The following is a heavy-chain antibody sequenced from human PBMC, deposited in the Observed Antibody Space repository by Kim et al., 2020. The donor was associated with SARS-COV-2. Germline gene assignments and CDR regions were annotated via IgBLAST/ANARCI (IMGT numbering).Heavy chain of an antibody. D-gene: IGHD6-19*01. J-gene: IGHJ4*02. CDR1: GFTFSSYW. CDR3: ARGSHSSGWWGVLYLDY. CDR2: INSDGSST. Sequence: GGSLRLSCAASGFTFSSYWMHWVRQAPGKGLVWVSRINSDGSSTSYADSVKGRFTISRDNAKNTLYLQMNSLRAEDTAVYYCARGSHSSGWWGVLYLDYWGQGTLVTVSS. V-gene: IGHV3-74*01.